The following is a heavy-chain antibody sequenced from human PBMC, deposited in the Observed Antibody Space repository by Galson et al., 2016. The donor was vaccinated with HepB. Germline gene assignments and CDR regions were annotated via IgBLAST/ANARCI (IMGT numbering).Heavy chain of an antibody. CDR2: IYPGDSDT. D-gene: IGHD3-22*01. CDR3: ARYYHYDSGGFFGSYYHYAMDV. CDR1: GYGFSSYW. Sequence: QSGAEVKKPGESLNISCKGSGYGFSSYWIGWVRQLPGKGLEWMGSIYPGDSDTRYSPSFEGRVTISADTPIRTAYVQWRGLEASDTGTYYCARYYHYDSGGFFGSYYHYAMDVWGQGTTVTASS. V-gene: IGHV5-51*01. J-gene: IGHJ6*01.